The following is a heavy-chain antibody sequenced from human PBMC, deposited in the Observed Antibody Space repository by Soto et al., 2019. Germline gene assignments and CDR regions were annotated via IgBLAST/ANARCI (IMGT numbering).Heavy chain of an antibody. Sequence: GGSLRLSCAASGFTFDDYTMHWVRQAPGKGLEWVSLISWDGGSTYYADSVKGRFTISRDNSKNSLYLQMNSLRTEDTALYYCAKDMIPESYYYGMDVWGQGTTVTVSS. CDR2: ISWDGGST. CDR3: AKDMIPESYYYGMDV. V-gene: IGHV3-43*01. J-gene: IGHJ6*02. CDR1: GFTFDDYT.